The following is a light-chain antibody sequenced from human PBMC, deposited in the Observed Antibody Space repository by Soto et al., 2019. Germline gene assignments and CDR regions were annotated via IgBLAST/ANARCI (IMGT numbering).Light chain of an antibody. J-gene: IGKJ1*01. CDR2: KAS. Sequence: MQKTQSPSTRYSALGASGPITSRASQSISSWLAWYQQKPGKAPKLLIYKASTLKSGVPSRFSGSGSGTEFTLTMSSLQPDDFATYYCQHYNSYSEAFGQGTKGDIK. V-gene: IGKV1-5*03. CDR1: QSISSW. CDR3: QHYNSYSEA.